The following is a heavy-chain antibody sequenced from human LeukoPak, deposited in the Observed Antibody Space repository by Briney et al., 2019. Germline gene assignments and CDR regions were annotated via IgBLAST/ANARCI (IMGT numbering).Heavy chain of an antibody. Sequence: GGSVRLSCAASGFTFSSYSMNWVRQAPGKGLEWVSSISSSRSYIYYADSVKGRFTISRDNAKNSLYLQMNSLRAEDTAVYYCARYSSSSGPIDYWGQGTLVTGCS. CDR1: GFTFSSYS. V-gene: IGHV3-21*01. D-gene: IGHD6-6*01. CDR2: ISSSRSYI. CDR3: ARYSSSSGPIDY. J-gene: IGHJ4*02.